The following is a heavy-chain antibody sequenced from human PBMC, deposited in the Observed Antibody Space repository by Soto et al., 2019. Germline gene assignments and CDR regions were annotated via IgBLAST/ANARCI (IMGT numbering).Heavy chain of an antibody. CDR1: GGSFSGYY. CDR3: ARGKDVLLWFGELFLDY. Sequence: QVQLQQWGAGLLKPSETLSLTCAVYGGSFSGYYWSWIRQPPGKGLEWIGEINHSGSTNYNPSLKSRVTISVDTSKNQFSLKLSSVTAADTAVYYCARGKDVLLWFGELFLDYWGQGTLVTVSS. CDR2: INHSGST. J-gene: IGHJ4*02. V-gene: IGHV4-34*01. D-gene: IGHD3-10*01.